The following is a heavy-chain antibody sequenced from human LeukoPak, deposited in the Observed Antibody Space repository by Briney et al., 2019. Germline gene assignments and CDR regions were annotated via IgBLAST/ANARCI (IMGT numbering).Heavy chain of an antibody. D-gene: IGHD3-22*01. CDR1: GDSVSSGYYY. Sequence: PSETLSLTCTVSGDSVSSGYYYWSWIRQPPGKGLEWIGNIYYTGTTNYNPSLKGRVTISVDTSKNQFSLKLNSVTAAGMAVYYCARNYYDSSGYYLFDAFDIWGQGTMVTVSS. J-gene: IGHJ3*02. V-gene: IGHV4-61*01. CDR2: IYYTGTT. CDR3: ARNYYDSSGYYLFDAFDI.